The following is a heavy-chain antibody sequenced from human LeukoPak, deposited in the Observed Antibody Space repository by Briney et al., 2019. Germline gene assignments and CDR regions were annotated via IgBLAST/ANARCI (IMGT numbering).Heavy chain of an antibody. Sequence: SETLSLTCTVSGGSISSSTYYWGWIRQPPGKGLEWIGGIYSSGSSYYNPSLKSRVTISVDTSKNQFSLKLSSVTAADTAVYYCAGSHDSSGYYYYWGQGTLVTVSS. CDR1: GGSISSSTYY. CDR3: AGSHDSSGYYYY. V-gene: IGHV4-39*07. D-gene: IGHD3-22*01. J-gene: IGHJ4*02. CDR2: IYSSGSS.